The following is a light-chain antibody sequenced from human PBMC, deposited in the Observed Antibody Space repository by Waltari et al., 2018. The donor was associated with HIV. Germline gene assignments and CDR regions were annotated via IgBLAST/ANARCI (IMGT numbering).Light chain of an antibody. Sequence: QSVLTQPPSTSGTSGQRVTISCSGSNSNVGRNYISWYRQFPGAAPKLLIYRNNQRPSGVADRFSGSKSGTSASLAISGLRSGDEADYYCAVWDDTLNGPVFGGGTRVTVL. CDR3: AVWDDTLNGPV. CDR1: NSNVGRNY. V-gene: IGLV1-47*01. J-gene: IGLJ2*01. CDR2: RNN.